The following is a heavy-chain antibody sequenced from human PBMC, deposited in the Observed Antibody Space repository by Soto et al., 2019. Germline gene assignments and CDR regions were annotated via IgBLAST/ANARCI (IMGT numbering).Heavy chain of an antibody. D-gene: IGHD6-13*01. Sequence: QVQLVQSGAEVKKPGASVKVSCKASGYTFTSYAMHWVRQAPGQRLEWMGWINAGNGNTKYSQKFQGRVTITSDTSASTAYMELSSLRAEDTAVYYCARDLIAAAGPMGGMDVWGQGTTVTVSS. V-gene: IGHV1-3*01. J-gene: IGHJ6*02. CDR1: GYTFTSYA. CDR3: ARDLIAAAGPMGGMDV. CDR2: INAGNGNT.